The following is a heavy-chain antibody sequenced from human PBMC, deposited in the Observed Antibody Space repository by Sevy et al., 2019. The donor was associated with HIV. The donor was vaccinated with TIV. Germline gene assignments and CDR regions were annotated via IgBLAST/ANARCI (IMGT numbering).Heavy chain of an antibody. CDR1: GFTISSYW. CDR3: ARWDV. J-gene: IGHJ6*04. CDR2: IKEDGSDK. V-gene: IGHV3-7*01. Sequence: GGSLRLSCAASGFTISSYWMNWVRQAPGKGLEWVANIKEDGSDKYYVDSVKGRFTISRDNAQNSLYLEMNSLRAEDTAVYYCARWDVWGKGTTVTVSS.